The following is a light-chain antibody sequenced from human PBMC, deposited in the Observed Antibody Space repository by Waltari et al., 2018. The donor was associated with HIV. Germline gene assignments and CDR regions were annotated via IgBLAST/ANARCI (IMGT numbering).Light chain of an antibody. CDR2: NNN. J-gene: IGLJ3*02. CDR1: SSNIGSDA. CDR3: ATWDHRLNGWV. Sequence: QAVLTQPPSAPGTSGQRITISCSGSSSNIGSDAVNWYQQLPGTAPQLLLYNNNQRPSGVPDRFSASKSGTSASLAISGLQSEDEADYYCATWDHRLNGWVFGGGTKLTVL. V-gene: IGLV1-44*01.